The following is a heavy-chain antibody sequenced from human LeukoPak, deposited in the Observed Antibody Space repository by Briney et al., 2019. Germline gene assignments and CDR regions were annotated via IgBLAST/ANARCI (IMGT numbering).Heavy chain of an antibody. CDR1: GFTFSNYA. CDR2: IYSGGST. J-gene: IGHJ3*02. CDR3: AREGRSGSFLMGAFDI. D-gene: IGHD1-26*01. V-gene: IGHV3-53*04. Sequence: GGSLRLSCEASGFTFSNYAMSWVRQAPGKGLEWVSVIYSGGSTYYADSVKGRFTISRHNSKNTLYLQMNSLRAEDTAVYYCAREGRSGSFLMGAFDIWGQGTMVTVSS.